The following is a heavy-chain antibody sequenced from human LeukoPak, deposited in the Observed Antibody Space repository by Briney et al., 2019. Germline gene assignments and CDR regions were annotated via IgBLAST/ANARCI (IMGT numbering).Heavy chain of an antibody. Sequence: TGGSLRLSCAASGFTFSTYAMHWVRQVPGKGLEWVAFTSFDESNKFYADSVEGRFTISRDNSRNTLFLQMHNLRVDDTAMYYCAVVAGRFPPDYWGQGTLVTVSS. CDR3: AVVAGRFPPDY. V-gene: IGHV3-30-3*01. CDR1: GFTFSTYA. D-gene: IGHD6-19*01. CDR2: TSFDESNK. J-gene: IGHJ4*02.